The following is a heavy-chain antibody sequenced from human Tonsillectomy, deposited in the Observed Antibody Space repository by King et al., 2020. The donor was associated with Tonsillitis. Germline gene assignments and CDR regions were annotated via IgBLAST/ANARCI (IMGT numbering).Heavy chain of an antibody. CDR1: GFTFSSYG. J-gene: IGHJ6*02. Sequence: QLVQSGGGVVQPGRSLRLSCAASGFTFSSYGMHWVRQAPGKGLEWVAVISYDGSNKYYADSVKGRFTISRDNSKITLYLQMNSLRTEDTAVYYCAKVDDFWSGYPDVWGQGTTVTVSS. V-gene: IGHV3-30*18. CDR3: AKVDDFWSGYPDV. CDR2: ISYDGSNK. D-gene: IGHD3-3*01.